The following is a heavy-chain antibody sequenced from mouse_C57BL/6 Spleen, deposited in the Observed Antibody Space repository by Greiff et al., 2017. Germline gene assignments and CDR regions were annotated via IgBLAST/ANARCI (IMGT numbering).Heavy chain of an antibody. J-gene: IGHJ4*01. CDR1: GYTFTSYW. V-gene: IGHV1-52*01. Sequence: QVQLQQPGAELVRPGSSVKLSCKASGYTFTSYWMHWVKQRPIQGLEWIGNIDPSDSETHYNQKFKDKATLTVDKSSSTAYMQLSSLTSEDSAVYYCARCDYDYAMDYWGQGTSVTVAS. D-gene: IGHD2-4*01. CDR2: IDPSDSET. CDR3: ARCDYDYAMDY.